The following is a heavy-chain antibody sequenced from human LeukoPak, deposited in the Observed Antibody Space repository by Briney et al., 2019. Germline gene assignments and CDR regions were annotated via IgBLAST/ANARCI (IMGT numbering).Heavy chain of an antibody. D-gene: IGHD3-22*01. CDR3: ARVYYYDSSGYYDGVWFDP. CDR2: IYYSGST. V-gene: IGHV4-31*03. CDR1: GGSISGGGYY. J-gene: IGHJ5*02. Sequence: SQTLSRTCTVSGGSISGGGYYWSWIRQHPGRGLERIGYIYYSGSTYYNPSLKSRVTISVDTSKNQFSLKLSSVTAADTAVYYCARVYYYDSSGYYDGVWFDPWGQGTLVTVSS.